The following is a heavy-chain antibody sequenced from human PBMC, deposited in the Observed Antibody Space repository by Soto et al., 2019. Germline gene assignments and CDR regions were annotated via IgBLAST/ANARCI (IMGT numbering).Heavy chain of an antibody. V-gene: IGHV1-69*01. CDR1: GGTFSRYL. CDR2: IFPMFGTT. Sequence: QVQLEQSGAEVKKPGSSVRVSCQASGGTFSRYLVNWVRQVPGQGLEWMGGIFPMFGTTNYAQKFQGRVTITADESTGTAPMELSSLTSEDSATYYCARGLGLVGASRSISYFDLWGRGTLVTVSS. J-gene: IGHJ2*01. D-gene: IGHD1-26*01. CDR3: ARGLGLVGASRSISYFDL.